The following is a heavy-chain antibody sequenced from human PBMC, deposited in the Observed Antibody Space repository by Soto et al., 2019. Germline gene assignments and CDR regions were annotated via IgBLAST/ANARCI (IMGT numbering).Heavy chain of an antibody. Sequence: QVQLRESGPGLVQASQTLSLVCTVSGGSVSSGSNYWGWIRQRPQGGLEWLGYISYSGTTDYNPSLKSRVTVAKDMSKNQLSLNLQSVSAADTAVCYCARGIGRAGAGNCGGMDVWGQGTTVT. J-gene: IGHJ6*02. CDR1: GGSVSSGSNY. CDR3: ARGIGRAGAGNCGGMDV. V-gene: IGHV4-31*03. D-gene: IGHD2-21*01. CDR2: ISYSGTT.